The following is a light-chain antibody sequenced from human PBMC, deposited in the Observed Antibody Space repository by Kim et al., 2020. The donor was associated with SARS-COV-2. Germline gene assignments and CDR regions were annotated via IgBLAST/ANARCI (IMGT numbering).Light chain of an antibody. J-gene: IGKJ1*01. V-gene: IGKV1-9*01. CDR2: AAS. CDR3: QQVNTYPWT. CDR1: HDISNY. Sequence: PSVGNNVTISCRARHDISNYLAWYQQKPGKAPKLLIYAASTLQSGVPSRFSGSGSGTYFALTISSLQPEDFATYYCQQVNTYPWTFGQGTKVEIK.